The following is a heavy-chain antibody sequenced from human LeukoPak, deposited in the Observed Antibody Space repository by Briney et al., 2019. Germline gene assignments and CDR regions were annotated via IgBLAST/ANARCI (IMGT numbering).Heavy chain of an antibody. Sequence: SETLSLTCAVYGGSFSGYYWSWIRQPPGKGLEWIGEINHSGNTNYNPSLKSRVTISVDTSKNQFSLKLSSVTAADTAVYYCAREVRGVTMVRRMDVWGKGTTVTVSS. V-gene: IGHV4-34*01. CDR2: INHSGNT. J-gene: IGHJ6*04. D-gene: IGHD3-10*01. CDR1: GGSFSGYY. CDR3: AREVRGVTMVRRMDV.